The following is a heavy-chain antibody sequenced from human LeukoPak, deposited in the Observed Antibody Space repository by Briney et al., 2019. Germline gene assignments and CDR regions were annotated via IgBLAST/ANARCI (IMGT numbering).Heavy chain of an antibody. Sequence: GESLKISRKGSGYSLTSYWIGWVRQMPGKGLEGMGIIYPGDSDTRYSPSFQGQVTISADKSISTAYLQWSSLKASDTAMYYCARQGKAMAAEIDYWGRGTLVTVSS. CDR1: GYSLTSYW. V-gene: IGHV5-51*01. CDR2: IYPGDSDT. J-gene: IGHJ4*02. D-gene: IGHD5-18*01. CDR3: ARQGKAMAAEIDY.